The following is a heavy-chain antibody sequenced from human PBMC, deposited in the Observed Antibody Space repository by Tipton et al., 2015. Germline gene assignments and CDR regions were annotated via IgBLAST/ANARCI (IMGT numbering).Heavy chain of an antibody. J-gene: IGHJ4*02. CDR1: AYSITSDYY. CDR2: ISHSGLT. CDR3: ACQDYEILARDYQTGDY. V-gene: IGHV4-38-2*01. D-gene: IGHD3-9*01. Sequence: TLSLTCAVSAYSITSDYYWGWIRQPPGKGLEWIGSISHSGLTYYNPSLKSRITISVDTSKNQFSLRVRSVTAADTAVYYCACQDYEILARDYQTGDYWGQGTLVAVSS.